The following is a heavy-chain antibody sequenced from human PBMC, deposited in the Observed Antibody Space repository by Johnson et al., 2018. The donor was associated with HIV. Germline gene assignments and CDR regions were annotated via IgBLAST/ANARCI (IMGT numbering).Heavy chain of an antibody. J-gene: IGHJ3*02. CDR1: GFTFDDYA. Sequence: QVQLVESGGGLVQPGRSLRLSCAASGFTFDDYAMHWVRQAPGKGLEWVAVISYDGSNKYYADSVKGRFTISRDNSKNTLYLQMNSLRAEDTAVYYCARATRSSSSGRHDAFDIWGQGTMVTVSS. CDR3: ARATRSSSSGRHDAFDI. CDR2: ISYDGSNK. V-gene: IGHV3-30-3*01. D-gene: IGHD6-6*01.